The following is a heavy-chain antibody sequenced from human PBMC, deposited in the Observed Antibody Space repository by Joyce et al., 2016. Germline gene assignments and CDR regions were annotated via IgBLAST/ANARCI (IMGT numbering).Heavy chain of an antibody. CDR2: IYHSGST. CDR3: ARGLWLVRGYYFDY. D-gene: IGHD6-19*01. J-gene: IGHJ4*02. Sequence: QMQLQESGPGLVKHSGTLSLTCAVSGGSISSTNWWSWVSQPPGKGLEWIGQIYHSGSTNYNPSLKGRVTISLDKSKNQFSLNLTSVTAADTAVYYCARGLWLVRGYYFDYWGQGTLVTVSS. V-gene: IGHV4-4*02. CDR1: GGSISSTNW.